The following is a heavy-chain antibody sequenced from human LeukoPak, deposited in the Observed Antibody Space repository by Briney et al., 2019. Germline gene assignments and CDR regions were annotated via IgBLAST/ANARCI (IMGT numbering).Heavy chain of an antibody. CDR2: IYSGGST. D-gene: IGHD3-10*01. CDR3: ARLSYDY. CDR1: EFTVSSNY. J-gene: IGHJ4*02. V-gene: IGHV3-66*04. Sequence: GGSLRLSCAASEFTVSSNYMSRVRQAPGKGLEWVSVIYSGGSTYYADSVKGRFTISRDNSKNTLYLQMSSLRAEDTAVYYCARLSYDYWGQGTLVTVSS.